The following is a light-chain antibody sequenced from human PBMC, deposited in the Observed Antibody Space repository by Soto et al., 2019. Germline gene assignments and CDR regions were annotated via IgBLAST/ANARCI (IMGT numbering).Light chain of an antibody. V-gene: IGKV1-5*03. CDR3: QHYNSYSEA. CDR2: KAS. CDR1: QTSSSW. J-gene: IGKJ1*01. Sequence: DIQMTQSPSTXSGSVGDRVTITCRASQTSSSWLAWYQQKPGKAPKLLIYKASTLKSGVPSRFSGSGSGTEFTLTISSLQPDDFATYYCQHYNSYSEAFCQGTKVDIK.